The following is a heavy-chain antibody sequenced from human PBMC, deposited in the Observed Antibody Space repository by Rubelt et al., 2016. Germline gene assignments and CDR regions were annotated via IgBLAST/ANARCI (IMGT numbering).Heavy chain of an antibody. CDR1: GGTFSSYA. CDR3: ATTIAIRPYYFDY. CDR2: IIPVFGTA. Sequence: QVQLVQSGAEVKKPGSSVKVSCKASGGTFSSYAISWVRQAPGQGLEWMGGIIPVFGTANYAQKFQGRSTMTADESTSTAYMELSSRRSEDTAVYYCATTIAIRPYYFDYWGQGTLVTVSS. J-gene: IGHJ4*02. D-gene: IGHD6-13*01. V-gene: IGHV1-69*01.